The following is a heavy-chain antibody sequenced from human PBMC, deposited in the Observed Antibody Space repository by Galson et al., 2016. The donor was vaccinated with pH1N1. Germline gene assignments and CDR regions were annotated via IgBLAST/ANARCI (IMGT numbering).Heavy chain of an antibody. CDR3: ARDQGGYGSGSFPAYYYYMDV. CDR2: ISSSSSTI. CDR1: GFTFSSYS. Sequence: SLRLSCAASGFTFSSYSMNWVRQAPGKGLEWVSYISSSSSTIYYADSVKSRFTISRDNAKHSLYLQMNSLRAEDTAVYYCARDQGGYGSGSFPAYYYYMDVWGKGTTVTVSS. V-gene: IGHV3-48*04. J-gene: IGHJ6*03. D-gene: IGHD3-10*01.